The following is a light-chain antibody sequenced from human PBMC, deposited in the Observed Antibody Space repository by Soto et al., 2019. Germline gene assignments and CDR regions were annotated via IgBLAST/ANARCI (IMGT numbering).Light chain of an antibody. CDR1: QDISNY. J-gene: IGKJ4*01. Sequence: DIQMTQSPSSLSASVGDRVTITCQASQDISNYLNWYQQKPGKAPKLLIYDASNLETGVPSRVSGSGSGTDFTFTISSLQPEDIATYYCQQYDNLPLTFGGGTKVESK. CDR2: DAS. CDR3: QQYDNLPLT. V-gene: IGKV1-33*01.